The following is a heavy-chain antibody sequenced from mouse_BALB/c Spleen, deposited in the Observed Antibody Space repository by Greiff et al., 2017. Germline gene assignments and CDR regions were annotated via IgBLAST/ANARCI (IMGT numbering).Heavy chain of an antibody. CDR1: GFTFSSFG. CDR2: ISSGSSTI. J-gene: IGHJ1*01. Sequence: EVKLVESGGGLVQPGGSRKLSCAASGFTFSSFGMHWVRQAPEKGLEWVAYISSGSSTIYYADTVKGRFTISRDNPKNTLFLQMTSLRSEDTAMYYCAREYDGYFDVWGAGTTVTVSS. V-gene: IGHV5-17*02. CDR3: AREYDGYFDV. D-gene: IGHD2-14*01.